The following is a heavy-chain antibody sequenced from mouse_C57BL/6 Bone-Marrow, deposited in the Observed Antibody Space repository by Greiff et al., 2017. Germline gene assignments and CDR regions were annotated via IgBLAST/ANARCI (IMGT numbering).Heavy chain of an antibody. D-gene: IGHD2-5*01. V-gene: IGHV1-76*01. J-gene: IGHJ4*01. CDR3: AKSVAYYSNLYAMDY. Sequence: VQLQQSGAELVRPGASVKLSCKASGYTFTDYYINWVKQRPGQGLEWIARIYPGSGNTYYNEKFKGKATLTAETSSSTAYMQLSSLTSQDSDVSFSAKSVAYYSNLYAMDYWGQGTSVTVSS. CDR1: GYTFTDYY. CDR2: IYPGSGNT.